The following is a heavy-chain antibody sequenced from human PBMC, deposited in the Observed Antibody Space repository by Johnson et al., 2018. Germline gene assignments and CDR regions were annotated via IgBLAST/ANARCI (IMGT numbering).Heavy chain of an antibody. CDR1: GGSISNYY. CDR2: NQNIGNT. Sequence: QVQLQESGPGLVKPSETLSLTCTVSGGSISNYYWSWIRQPPGKGLEWIGYNQNIGNTKYNHSLKSRIPISVDTSKNQFSLELKSVTAADTAVYYCARDVRQVYGSGRYSHHYYYGMDIWGQGTTVIVSS. D-gene: IGHD3-10*01. J-gene: IGHJ6*02. V-gene: IGHV4-59*01. CDR3: ARDVRQVYGSGRYSHHYYYGMDI.